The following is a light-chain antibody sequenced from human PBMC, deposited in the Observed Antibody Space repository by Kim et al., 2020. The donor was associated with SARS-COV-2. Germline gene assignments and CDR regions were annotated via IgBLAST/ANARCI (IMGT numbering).Light chain of an antibody. CDR3: QQYSSSQVT. J-gene: IGKJ4*01. CDR1: QSISTNS. CDR2: GAS. Sequence: SPGESATLSCRASQSISTNSLAWYQQKPGQAPRLLIYGASTRASGIPDTFSGGGSGTDFTLTISRLESEDFAVYYCQQYSSSQVTFGGGTKVDIK. V-gene: IGKV3-20*01.